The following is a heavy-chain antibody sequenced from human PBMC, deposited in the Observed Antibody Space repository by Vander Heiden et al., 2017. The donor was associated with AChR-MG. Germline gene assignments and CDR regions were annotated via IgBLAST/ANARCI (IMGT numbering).Heavy chain of an antibody. Sequence: VPLVESGGGLVKPGGSLRLSCAASAITFSTFGMNWVRQAPGKGLEWVSSISSSSSFIFYADSVKGRFTISRDNAKNSLYLQLNSLRAEDTAVYYCARGEGLDVWGQGTTVTVSS. CDR1: AITFSTFG. J-gene: IGHJ6*02. CDR2: ISSSSSFI. D-gene: IGHD1-26*01. V-gene: IGHV3-21*01. CDR3: ARGEGLDV.